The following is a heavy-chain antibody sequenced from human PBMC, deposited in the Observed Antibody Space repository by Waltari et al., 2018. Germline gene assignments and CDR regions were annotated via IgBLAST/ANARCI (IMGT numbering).Heavy chain of an antibody. CDR3: ARDLHTAMVFDY. CDR1: GFTFSSYW. J-gene: IGHJ4*02. D-gene: IGHD5-18*01. CDR2: INSDGSST. Sequence: EVQLVESGGGLVQPGGSLRLSCAASGFTFSSYWMHWVRQAPGKGLVGVSRINSDGSSTSYADSVKGRFTISRDNAKNTLYLQMNSLRAEDTAVYYCARDLHTAMVFDYWGQGTLVTVSS. V-gene: IGHV3-74*01.